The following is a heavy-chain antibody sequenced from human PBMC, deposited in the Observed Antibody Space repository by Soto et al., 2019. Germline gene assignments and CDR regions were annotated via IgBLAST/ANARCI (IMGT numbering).Heavy chain of an antibody. D-gene: IGHD2-15*01. CDR1: GYTFTSYG. V-gene: IGHV1-18*01. CDR3: ARGGLGYCSGGSCPKTWFDP. J-gene: IGHJ5*02. CDR2: ISPYNGNT. Sequence: QVQLVQSGAEVKKPGASVKVSCKASGYTFTSYGITRVRQAPGQGLEWMGWISPYNGNTNYAQKLQGRVTMTTDTSTTTAYMELRSLRSDDTAVYYCARGGLGYCSGGSCPKTWFDPWGQGTLVTVSS.